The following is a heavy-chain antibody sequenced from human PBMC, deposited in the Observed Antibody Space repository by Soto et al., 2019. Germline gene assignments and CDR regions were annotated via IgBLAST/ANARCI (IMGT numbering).Heavy chain of an antibody. CDR3: ACRDY. CDR2: IYYSGST. J-gene: IGHJ4*02. Sequence: SETLSLTCSVSGGSINSGDYYWSWIRQSPGKGLEWIGYIYYSGSTYYNPSLKSRSTISVDTSKNQFSLKLSSVTAADTAVYYCACRDYWGQGTLVTVSS. CDR1: GGSINSGDYY. V-gene: IGHV4-30-4*02.